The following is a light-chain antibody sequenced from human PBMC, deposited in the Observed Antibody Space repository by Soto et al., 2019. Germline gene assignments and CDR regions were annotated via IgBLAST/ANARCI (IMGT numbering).Light chain of an antibody. CDR1: QTVNTY. CDR2: AAS. Sequence: DIQMTQSPSSLSASIGDRVTITCRASQTVNTYLHWYQQKPGKAPKLLIYAASNLQSGVPSRFSGSGSGTNFTLSLNSLQPEVFATYYCQQCYSNPWTFGQGTKVDIK. V-gene: IGKV1-39*01. J-gene: IGKJ1*01. CDR3: QQCYSNPWT.